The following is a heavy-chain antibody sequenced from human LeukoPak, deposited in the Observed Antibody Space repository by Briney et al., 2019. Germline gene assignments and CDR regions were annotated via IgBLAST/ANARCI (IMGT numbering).Heavy chain of an antibody. J-gene: IGHJ1*01. CDR1: GFTFSTYS. CDR3: AKDSDYYHSSGYYYAYFQH. V-gene: IGHV3-48*02. Sequence: PGGSLRLSCAVAGFTFSTYSMNWVRQAPGKGLEWVSYISSISSTIYYADSVKGRFTISRDNAKNSLYLQMNSLRDEDTAVYYCAKDSDYYHSSGYYYAYFQHWGQGTLVTVSS. D-gene: IGHD3-22*01. CDR2: ISSISSTI.